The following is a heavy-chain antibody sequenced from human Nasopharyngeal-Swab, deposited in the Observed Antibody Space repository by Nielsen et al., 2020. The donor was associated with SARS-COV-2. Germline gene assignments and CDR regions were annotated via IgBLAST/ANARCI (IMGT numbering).Heavy chain of an antibody. J-gene: IGHJ6*02. D-gene: IGHD3-10*01. V-gene: IGHV5-51*01. CDR3: AIDYGSGTYGLDV. Sequence: KVSCKGSGYRFSTYWISWVRQMPGKGLEWMGIIYPGDSDTRYSPSFQGQVSISVDKSITTAYLQWNSLKASDTATYFCAIDYGSGTYGLDVWGQGTRVTVSS. CDR1: GYRFSTYW. CDR2: IYPGDSDT.